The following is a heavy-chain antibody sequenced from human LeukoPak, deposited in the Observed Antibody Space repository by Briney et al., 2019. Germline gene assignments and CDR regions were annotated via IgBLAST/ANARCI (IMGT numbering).Heavy chain of an antibody. V-gene: IGHV3-74*01. D-gene: IGHD1-14*01. CDR3: VRSAFLTTEFYFDS. J-gene: IGHJ4*02. CDR1: GFTFSSYW. Sequence: GGSLRLSCAASGFTFSSYWMHWVRQAPGKGLVWVSRINSDGSSTSYADSVKGRFAISRDNAKNTLYLQMNSLRAEDTAVYYCVRSAFLTTEFYFDSWGQGTLVTVSS. CDR2: INSDGSST.